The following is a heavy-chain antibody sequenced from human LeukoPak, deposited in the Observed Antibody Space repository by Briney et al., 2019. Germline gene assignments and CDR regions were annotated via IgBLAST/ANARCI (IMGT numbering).Heavy chain of an antibody. CDR2: LNPNSAAT. Sequence: GASVKVSCKASGYTFTGYYMHWVRQPPGQGLEWMGWLNPNSAATSYAQKFQGRVTMTRDTSISTAYMELSTLTSDDTAVYYCARGGEWYYDSSTYRLFDYWGQGTLVTVSS. V-gene: IGHV1-2*02. CDR1: GYTFTGYY. J-gene: IGHJ4*02. D-gene: IGHD3-22*01. CDR3: ARGGEWYYDSSTYRLFDY.